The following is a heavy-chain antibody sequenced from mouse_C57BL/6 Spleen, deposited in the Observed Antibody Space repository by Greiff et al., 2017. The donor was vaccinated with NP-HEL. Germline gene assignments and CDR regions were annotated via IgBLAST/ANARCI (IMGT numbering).Heavy chain of an antibody. J-gene: IGHJ3*01. Sequence: QVQLKQPGAELVRPGSSVKLSCKASGYTFTSYWMDWVKQRPGQGLEWIGNIYPSDSETHYNQKFKDKATLTVDKSSSTASMQLSSLTSADSAVYYCARSPPSHPFAYWGQGTLVTGSA. CDR2: IYPSDSET. CDR1: GYTFTSYW. V-gene: IGHV1-61*01. CDR3: ARSPPSHPFAY.